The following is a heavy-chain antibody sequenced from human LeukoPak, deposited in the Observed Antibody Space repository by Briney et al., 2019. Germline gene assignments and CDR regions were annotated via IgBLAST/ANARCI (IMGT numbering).Heavy chain of an antibody. CDR2: ISSSGSTI. CDR3: AELGITMIGGV. CDR1: GFTLGSYE. D-gene: IGHD3-10*02. Sequence: GGSLRLSCAASGFTLGSYEMNWVRQAPGKGLEWVSYISSSGSTIYYADSVKGRFTISRDNAKNSLYLQMNSLRAEDTAVYYCAELGITMIGGVWGKGTTVTISS. J-gene: IGHJ6*04. V-gene: IGHV3-48*03.